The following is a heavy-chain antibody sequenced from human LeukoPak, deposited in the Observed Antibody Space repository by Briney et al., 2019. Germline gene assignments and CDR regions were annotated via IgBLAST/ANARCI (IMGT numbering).Heavy chain of an antibody. CDR2: MSGSGDST. J-gene: IGHJ4*02. D-gene: IGHD6-13*01. Sequence: GGSLRLSCAASGFTYSSYAMRWVREAPGKGLEWVSVMSGSGDSTHYADSVKGRFTISRDNSKNTLCLQMNSLRAEDTAVYYCAKGNKEANSWISRIDYWGQGTLVTVSS. CDR3: AKGNKEANSWISRIDY. CDR1: GFTYSSYA. V-gene: IGHV3-23*01.